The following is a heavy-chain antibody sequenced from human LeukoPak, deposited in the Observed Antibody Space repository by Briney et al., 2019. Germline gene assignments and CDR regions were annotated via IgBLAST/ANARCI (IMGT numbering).Heavy chain of an antibody. J-gene: IGHJ5*02. CDR1: GGTFSSYA. CDR3: ATGLADLGWFDP. CDR2: IIPIFGTA. Sequence: SVKVSCKASGGTFSSYAISWVRQAPGQGLEWMGGIIPIFGTANYAQKFQGRVTITADKSTSTAYMELSSLRSEDTAVYYCATGLADLGWFDPWGQGTLVTVSS. D-gene: IGHD3-10*01. V-gene: IGHV1-69*06.